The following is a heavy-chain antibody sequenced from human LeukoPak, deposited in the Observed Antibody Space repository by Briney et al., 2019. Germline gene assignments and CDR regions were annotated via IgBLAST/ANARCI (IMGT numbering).Heavy chain of an antibody. CDR1: GYTFTSYG. D-gene: IGHD6-13*01. CDR2: ISAYNGNT. J-gene: IGHJ4*02. V-gene: IGHV1-18*01. Sequence: GASVKVSCKASGYTFTSYGISWVRQAPGQGLEWMGWISAYNGNTNYAQRLQGRVTMTTDTSTTTAYMELRSLRSDDTAVYYCAREGYSSSAEYFDYWGQGTLVTVSS. CDR3: AREGYSSSAEYFDY.